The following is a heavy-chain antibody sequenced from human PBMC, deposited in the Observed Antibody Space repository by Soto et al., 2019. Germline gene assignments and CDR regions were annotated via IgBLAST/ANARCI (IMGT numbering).Heavy chain of an antibody. J-gene: IGHJ4*02. Sequence: QVQLAESGGGVVQPGRSLRLSCAASGFTFSSYAMHWVRQAPGKGLEWVAVISYDGSNKYYADSVKGRFTISRDNSKNTLYLQMNSLRAEDTAVYYCARGEYYYDSSGYYLFDYWGQGTLVTVSS. V-gene: IGHV3-30-3*01. CDR3: ARGEYYYDSSGYYLFDY. D-gene: IGHD3-22*01. CDR1: GFTFSSYA. CDR2: ISYDGSNK.